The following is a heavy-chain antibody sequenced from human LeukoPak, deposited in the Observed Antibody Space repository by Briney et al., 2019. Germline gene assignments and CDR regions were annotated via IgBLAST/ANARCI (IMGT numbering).Heavy chain of an antibody. CDR2: IHYSGST. V-gene: IGHV4-59*01. Sequence: SSETLSLTCTVSGGSISSYYWSWIRQRPGKGLEWIGYIHYSGSTNYNPSLKSRVNISVDTSKNQFSLKLSSVTAADTAMYYCARTFTDWGQGTLVTVSS. CDR3: ARTFTD. CDR1: GGSISSYY. J-gene: IGHJ4*02.